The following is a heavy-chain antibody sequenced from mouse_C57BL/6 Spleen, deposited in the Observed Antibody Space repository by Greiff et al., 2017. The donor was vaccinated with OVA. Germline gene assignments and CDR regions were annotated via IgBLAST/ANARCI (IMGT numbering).Heavy chain of an antibody. V-gene: IGHV1-4*01. Sequence: QLQQSGAELARPGASVKMSCKASGYTFTSYTMHWVKQRPGQGLEWIGYINPSSGYTKYNQKFKDKATLTADKSSSTAYMQLSSLTSEDSAVYYCARNYDYDRYFDVWGTGTTVTVSS. CDR3: ARNYDYDRYFDV. J-gene: IGHJ1*03. D-gene: IGHD2-4*01. CDR2: INPSSGYT. CDR1: GYTFTSYT.